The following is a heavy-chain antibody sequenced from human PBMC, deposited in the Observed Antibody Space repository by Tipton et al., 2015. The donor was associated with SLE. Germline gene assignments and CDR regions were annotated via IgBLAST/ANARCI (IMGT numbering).Heavy chain of an antibody. CDR3: AKDRPGVGAITGGFDY. Sequence: SLRLSCAASGFTFSSYGMHWVRQAPGKGLEWVAVIWYDGSNKYYADSVKGRFTISRDNSENTLYLQMNSLRAEDTAVYYCAKDRPGVGAITGGFDYWGQGTLVTVSS. CDR1: GFTFSSYG. D-gene: IGHD1-26*01. CDR2: IWYDGSNK. V-gene: IGHV3-33*06. J-gene: IGHJ4*02.